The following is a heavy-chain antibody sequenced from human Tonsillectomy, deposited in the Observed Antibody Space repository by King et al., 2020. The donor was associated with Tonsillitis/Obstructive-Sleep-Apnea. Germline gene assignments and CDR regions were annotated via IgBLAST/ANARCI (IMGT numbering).Heavy chain of an antibody. V-gene: IGHV4-59*01. CDR1: GGSISSYY. Sequence: QLQESGPGLVKPSETLSLTCTVSGGSISSYYWNWIRQPPGKGLEWIGYIHYTGTINNNPSLESRVIISLDTSKNQFSLKLRSVTAAETAVYYCASVSTSSWSRGFDSWGQGTLVTVSP. CDR3: ASVSTSSWSRGFDS. J-gene: IGHJ4*02. CDR2: IHYTGTI. D-gene: IGHD6-13*01.